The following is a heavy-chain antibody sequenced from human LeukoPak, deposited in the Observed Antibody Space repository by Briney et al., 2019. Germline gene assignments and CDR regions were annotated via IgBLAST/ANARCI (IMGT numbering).Heavy chain of an antibody. CDR1: GFTFSSYA. V-gene: IGHV3-30-3*01. D-gene: IGHD3-10*01. J-gene: IGHJ6*02. CDR2: ISYDGGNK. Sequence: GGSLRLSCAASGFTFSSYAMHWVRQAPGKGLEWVAVISYDGGNKYYADSVKGRFTISRDNSKNTLYLQMNSLRAEDTAVYYCARSITIEYYYYGMDVWGQGTTVTVSS. CDR3: ARSITIEYYYYGMDV.